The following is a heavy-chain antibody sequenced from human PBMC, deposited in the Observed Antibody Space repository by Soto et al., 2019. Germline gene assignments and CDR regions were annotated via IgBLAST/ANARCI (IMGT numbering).Heavy chain of an antibody. D-gene: IGHD2-21*02. Sequence: QVQLVQSGAEVKKPGSSVKVSCKASGGTFSSYAISWVRQAPGQGLEWMGGIIPIFGTANHAQKFQGRVTITADESTSTGYMELSRLRSEDTAVYYCARTYCCCYCYPPPYFQHWGQGTLVTVSS. CDR2: IIPIFGTA. CDR3: ARTYCCCYCYPPPYFQH. J-gene: IGHJ1*01. V-gene: IGHV1-69*01. CDR1: GGTFSSYA.